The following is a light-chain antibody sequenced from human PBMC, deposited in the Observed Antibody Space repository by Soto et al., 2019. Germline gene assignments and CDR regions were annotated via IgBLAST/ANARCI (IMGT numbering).Light chain of an antibody. Sequence: QSVLTQPASVSGSPGQSITISCSGTISDFVVYNYVSWYQQHPGKAPKLMLYGVSKRPSGVSNRFSGSKSGNTASLTISGLQAEDAADYYCSSHTTSSALQVFGTGTKVTVL. J-gene: IGLJ1*01. V-gene: IGLV2-14*01. CDR3: SSHTTSSALQV. CDR1: ISDFVVYNY. CDR2: GVS.